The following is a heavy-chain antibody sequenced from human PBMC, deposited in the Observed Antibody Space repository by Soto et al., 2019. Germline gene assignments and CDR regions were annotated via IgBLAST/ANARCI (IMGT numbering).Heavy chain of an antibody. D-gene: IGHD3-22*01. CDR3: AKEPNYDSSGYLDY. CDR1: GFTFSSYG. Sequence: GGSLRLSCAASGFTFSSYGMHWVRQAPGKGLEWVAVISYDGSNKYYADSVKGRFTISRDNSKNTLYLQMNSLRAEDTAVYYCAKEPNYDSSGYLDYWGQGTLVTVSS. CDR2: ISYDGSNK. V-gene: IGHV3-30*18. J-gene: IGHJ4*02.